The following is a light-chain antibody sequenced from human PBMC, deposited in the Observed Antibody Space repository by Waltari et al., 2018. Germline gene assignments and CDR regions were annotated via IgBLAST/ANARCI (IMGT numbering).Light chain of an antibody. V-gene: IGKV1-17*01. CDR3: LQHNRDPPT. J-gene: IGKJ1*01. Sequence: DIQMTQSPSSLSASVGAPVTITCRASRDISSSLNWFQQKPGKAPKLLIYAASSLESGVPSRFSGSGAGTEFTLTVRSLQPEDFEAYYCLQHNRDPPTFGQGTKVEVK. CDR2: AAS. CDR1: RDISSS.